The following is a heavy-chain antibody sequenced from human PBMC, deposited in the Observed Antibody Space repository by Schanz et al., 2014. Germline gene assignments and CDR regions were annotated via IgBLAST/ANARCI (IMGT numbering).Heavy chain of an antibody. V-gene: IGHV3-23*04. CDR1: GFTFNQYG. D-gene: IGHD2-21*01. Sequence: EVQLVESGGGLVQPGGSLRLSCAASGFTFNQYGIHWVRQGPGKELLWVSAISGSGGDTYYADSVKGRFTISRDNSKNTLYLQMNSLRAEDTAVYYCAKGQLLSYYFDYWGQGAQVTVSS. CDR2: ISGSGGDT. J-gene: IGHJ4*02. CDR3: AKGQLLSYYFDY.